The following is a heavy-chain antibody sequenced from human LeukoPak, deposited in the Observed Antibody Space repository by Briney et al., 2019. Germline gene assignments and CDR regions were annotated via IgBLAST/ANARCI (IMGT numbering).Heavy chain of an antibody. D-gene: IGHD3-22*01. J-gene: IGHJ5*02. Sequence: PGGSLRLSCAASGFTFDDYGMSWVRQAPGKGLEWVSGINWNGGSTGYADSVKGRFTISRDNAKNSLYLQMNSLRAEDTALYYCARDPNHYYDRPHWFDPWGQGTLVTVSS. CDR1: GFTFDDYG. CDR2: INWNGGST. CDR3: ARDPNHYYDRPHWFDP. V-gene: IGHV3-20*04.